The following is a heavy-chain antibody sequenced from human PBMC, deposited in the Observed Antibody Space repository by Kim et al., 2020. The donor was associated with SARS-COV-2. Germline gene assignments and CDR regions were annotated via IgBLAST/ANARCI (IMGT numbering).Heavy chain of an antibody. D-gene: IGHD6-13*01. CDR2: IYPRDSDT. V-gene: IGHV5-51*01. J-gene: IGHJ4*02. CDR1: GDTFASHW. Sequence: GESLKISCQVSGDTFASHWIAWVRQVPGRGLEWMGIIYPRDSDTRYSPTFEGQVTMSVDTSSSTAYLPWSSLRAADTAIYFCSRRAAAALDYWGQGPLV. CDR3: SRRAAAALDY.